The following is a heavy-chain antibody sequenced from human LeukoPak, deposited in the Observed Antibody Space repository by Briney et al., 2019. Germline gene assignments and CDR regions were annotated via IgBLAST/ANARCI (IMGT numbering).Heavy chain of an antibody. CDR1: GGSISSYY. CDR3: ARFVVVEAARYNWFDP. V-gene: IGHV4-4*09. D-gene: IGHD2-15*01. CDR2: IYTSGST. Sequence: SETLSLTCTVSGGSISSYYWSWIRQPPGKGLEWIGYIYTSGSTNYNPSLKSRVTISVDTSKNQFSLKLSSVTAADTAVYYCARFVVVEAARYNWFDPWGQGTLVTVSS. J-gene: IGHJ5*02.